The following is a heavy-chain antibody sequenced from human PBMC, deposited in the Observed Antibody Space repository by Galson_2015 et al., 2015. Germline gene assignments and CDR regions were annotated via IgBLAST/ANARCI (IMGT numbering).Heavy chain of an antibody. CDR3: ARDRTHIAAADDAFDI. CDR2: ISSSGSTI. V-gene: IGHV3-48*03. D-gene: IGHD6-13*01. CDR1: GFTFSSYE. J-gene: IGHJ3*02. Sequence: SLRLSCAASGFTFSSYEMNWVRQAPGKGLEWVSYISSSGSTIYYADSVKGRFTISRDNAKNSLYLQMNSLRAEDTAVYYCARDRTHIAAADDAFDIWGQGTMVTVSS.